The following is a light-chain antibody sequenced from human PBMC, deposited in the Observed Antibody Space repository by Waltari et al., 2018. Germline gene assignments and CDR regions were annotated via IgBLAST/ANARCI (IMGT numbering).Light chain of an antibody. CDR3: HSYDRRLSACE. Sequence: QTVLTQPPSVSGAPGQRVAISCTGSSSNIGGDYDVNWYQQLPGTAPKLPIYGNYNRPAGGPHRFSGSKSGTSASLAITGLQAEDEADYYCHSYDRRLSACEFGGGTKLTVL. CDR1: SSNIGGDYD. CDR2: GNY. J-gene: IGLJ3*02. V-gene: IGLV1-40*01.